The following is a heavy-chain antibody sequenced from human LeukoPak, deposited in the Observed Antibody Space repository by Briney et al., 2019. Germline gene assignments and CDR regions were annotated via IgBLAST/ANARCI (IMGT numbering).Heavy chain of an antibody. D-gene: IGHD5-12*01. CDR1: GFTFSTYV. CDR2: ISSNGDNT. Sequence: GGSLRLSCSVSGFTFSTYVMHWVRQAPGKGLEYVSAISSNGDNTYYADSVKGRFTISRDNSKNTLYLQMNSLRAEDTAVYYCAKEVATILYGMDVWGKGTTVTVSS. V-gene: IGHV3-64*04. J-gene: IGHJ6*04. CDR3: AKEVATILYGMDV.